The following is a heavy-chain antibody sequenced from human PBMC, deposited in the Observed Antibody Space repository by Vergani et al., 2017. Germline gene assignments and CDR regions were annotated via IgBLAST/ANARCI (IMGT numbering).Heavy chain of an antibody. J-gene: IGHJ3*02. D-gene: IGHD2-2*01. CDR3: ARETCSSTSCLYLGVAFDI. CDR2: IYYSGST. CDR1: GGSISSGHYY. V-gene: IGHV4-30-4*08. Sequence: QVQLQESGPGLVKPSQTLSLTCTVSGGSISSGHYYWSWIRRPPGKGREWIGHIYYSGSTYYKSSLKSRVTISVDTSNNHFSLKLSSVTAADTSVYYCARETCSSTSCLYLGVAFDIWGQGRMVTVSS.